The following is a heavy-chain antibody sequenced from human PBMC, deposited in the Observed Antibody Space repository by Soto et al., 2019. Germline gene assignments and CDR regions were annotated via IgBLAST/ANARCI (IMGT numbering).Heavy chain of an antibody. CDR2: ISYSGSA. D-gene: IGHD2-15*01. CDR1: GGSISSGNYY. Sequence: SETLSLTCTVSGGSISSGNYYWSWIRQPPGKGLEWIGFISYSGSAYYNPSLKSRVTISVDTSKNQFSLNPSFVTAADTAVYYCATMGTPATGLYYFDYWGQGTLVTVSS. J-gene: IGHJ4*02. CDR3: ATMGTPATGLYYFDY. V-gene: IGHV4-30-4*01.